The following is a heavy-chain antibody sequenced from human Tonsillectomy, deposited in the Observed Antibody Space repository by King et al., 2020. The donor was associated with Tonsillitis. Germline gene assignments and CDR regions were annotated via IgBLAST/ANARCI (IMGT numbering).Heavy chain of an antibody. Sequence: TLKESGPALVKPPQTLTLTCTFSGFSLNTFGMCVTWIRQPPGKALEWLALIDWDEDTYYSTSLKTRLTVSKDTSKNQVVLTMTNVDPVDTATYYCARIDYYNGGGPDYWGQGTLAT. D-gene: IGHD3-10*01. J-gene: IGHJ4*02. CDR2: IDWDEDT. CDR1: GFSLNTFGMC. V-gene: IGHV2-70*01. CDR3: ARIDYYNGGGPDY.